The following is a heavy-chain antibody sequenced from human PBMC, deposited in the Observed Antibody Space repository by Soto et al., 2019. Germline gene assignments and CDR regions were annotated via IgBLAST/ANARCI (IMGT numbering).Heavy chain of an antibody. CDR2: ISYDGSNK. Sequence: GGSLRLSCAASGFTFSSYGMHWVRQAPGKGLEWVAVISYDGSNKYYADSVKGRFTISRDNSKNTLYLQMNSLRAEDTAVYYCAKDYRYAGMATTKLRGYFDYWGQGTLVTVSS. J-gene: IGHJ4*02. V-gene: IGHV3-30*18. D-gene: IGHD5-12*01. CDR1: GFTFSSYG. CDR3: AKDYRYAGMATTKLRGYFDY.